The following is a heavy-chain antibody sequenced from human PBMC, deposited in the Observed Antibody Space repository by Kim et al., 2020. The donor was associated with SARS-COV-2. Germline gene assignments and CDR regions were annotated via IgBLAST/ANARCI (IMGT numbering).Heavy chain of an antibody. J-gene: IGHJ4*02. CDR2: IYYSGST. D-gene: IGHD6-19*01. CDR3: ARVGQWSIDY. Sequence: SETLSLTCTVSGGSVSSGSYYWSWIRQPPGKGLEWIGYIYYSGSTNYNPSLKSRATISVDTSKNQFSLKLSSVTAADTAVYYCARVGQWSIDYWGQGTLVTVSS. V-gene: IGHV4-61*01. CDR1: GGSVSSGSYY.